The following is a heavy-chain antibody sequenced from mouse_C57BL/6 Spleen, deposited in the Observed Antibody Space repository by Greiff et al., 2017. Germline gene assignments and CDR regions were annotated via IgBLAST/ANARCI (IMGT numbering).Heavy chain of an antibody. CDR2: IWGGGST. D-gene: IGHD1-1*01. Sequence: VQLQQSGPGLVAPSQSLSITCTVSGFSLTSYGVDWVRQPPGKGLEWLGVIWGGGSTNYNSALMSRLSISKDNSKSQVFLKMNSLQTDDTAMYDCAKRHYYGSSRHWYFDVWGTGTTVTVSS. J-gene: IGHJ1*03. CDR1: GFSLTSYG. CDR3: AKRHYYGSSRHWYFDV. V-gene: IGHV2-9*01.